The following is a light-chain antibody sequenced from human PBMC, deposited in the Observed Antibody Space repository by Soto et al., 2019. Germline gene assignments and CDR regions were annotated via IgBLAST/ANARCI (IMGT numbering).Light chain of an antibody. CDR1: QSVVRN. CDR2: DAS. Sequence: EIVMTQSPATLSVSPGERVTLSCRASQSVVRNLAWYQQKPGQAPRLLIYDASIRATGIPDRYSGSGSGTHFTLTINGLQSEDFATYHCQQFYNWPLTFGRGTKVE. J-gene: IGKJ4*01. V-gene: IGKV3-15*01. CDR3: QQFYNWPLT.